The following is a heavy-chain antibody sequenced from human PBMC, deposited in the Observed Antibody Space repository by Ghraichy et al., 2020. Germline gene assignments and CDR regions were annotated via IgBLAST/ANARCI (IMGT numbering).Heavy chain of an antibody. CDR3: ATGRRHIVVVTALDPTWRGAFDI. D-gene: IGHD2-21*02. CDR1: GGTFSSYA. Sequence: SVKVSCKASGGTFSSYAISWVRQAPGQGLEWMGGIIPIFGTANYAQKFQGRVTITADESTSTAYMELSSLRSEDTAVYYCATGRRHIVVVTALDPTWRGAFDIWGQGTMVTVSS. J-gene: IGHJ3*02. V-gene: IGHV1-69*13. CDR2: IIPIFGTA.